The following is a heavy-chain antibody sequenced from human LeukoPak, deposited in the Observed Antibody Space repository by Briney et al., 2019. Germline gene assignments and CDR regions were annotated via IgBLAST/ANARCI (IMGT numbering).Heavy chain of an antibody. CDR2: INPDGRDT. CDR3: TSWGDTTAEYFQR. D-gene: IGHD2-21*02. V-gene: IGHV3-7*01. Sequence: GGSLRLSCAGPEFIFTTSLIHWVRQAPGKGLEWVAHINPDGRDTYYVDSVKGRFTISRDNAQNSMYLQMDSLRVEDTAVYYCTSWGDTTAEYFQRWGQGTLVTVSS. J-gene: IGHJ1*01. CDR1: EFIFTTSL.